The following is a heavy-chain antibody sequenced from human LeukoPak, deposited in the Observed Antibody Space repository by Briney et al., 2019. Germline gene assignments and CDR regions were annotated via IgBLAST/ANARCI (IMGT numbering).Heavy chain of an antibody. D-gene: IGHD3-10*01. J-gene: IGHJ5*02. Sequence: SETLSLTCAVYGGSFSGYYWSWIRQPPGKGLEWIGEINHSGSTNYNPSLKSRVTISVDTSKNQFSLKLSSVTAADTAVYYCARDGPKVLLWFGVEGENWFDPWGQGTLVTVSS. V-gene: IGHV4-34*01. CDR3: ARDGPKVLLWFGVEGENWFDP. CDR1: GGSFSGYY. CDR2: INHSGST.